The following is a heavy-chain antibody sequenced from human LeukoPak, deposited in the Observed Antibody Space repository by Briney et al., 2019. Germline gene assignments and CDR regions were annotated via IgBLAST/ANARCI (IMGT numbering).Heavy chain of an antibody. V-gene: IGHV4-59*01. CDR2: IYYSGST. CDR1: GFIFGDYA. J-gene: IGHJ6*02. CDR3: ARDWHGMDV. Sequence: GSLRLSCTASGFIFGDYAMSWVRQAPGKGLEWIGYIYYSGSTNYNPSLKSRVTISVDTSKNQFSLKLSSVTAADTAVYYCARDWHGMDVWGQGTTVTVSS.